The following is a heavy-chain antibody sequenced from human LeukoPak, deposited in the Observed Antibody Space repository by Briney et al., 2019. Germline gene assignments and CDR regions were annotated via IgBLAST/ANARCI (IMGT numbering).Heavy chain of an antibody. CDR1: GFTFSSYG. Sequence: PGGSLRLSCAASGFTFSSYGMHWDRQAPGKGLEWVAFIRYDGNNKYYADSVKGRFTISRDDSKNTLYLQMNSLRAEDTAVYYCAKLLTGGYNSGQNDYWGQGTLVTVSS. CDR2: IRYDGNNK. V-gene: IGHV3-30*02. D-gene: IGHD5-18*01. J-gene: IGHJ4*02. CDR3: AKLLTGGYNSGQNDY.